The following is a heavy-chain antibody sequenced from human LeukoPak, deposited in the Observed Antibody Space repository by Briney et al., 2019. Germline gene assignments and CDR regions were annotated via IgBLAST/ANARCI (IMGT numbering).Heavy chain of an antibody. D-gene: IGHD6-13*01. CDR1: GGTFSSYA. J-gene: IGHJ4*02. V-gene: IGHV1-69*04. CDR3: ARDYLGGVAAAGNFDY. Sequence: SVKVSCKASGGTFSSYAISWVRQAPGQGLEWMGRIIPILGIANYAQRFQGRVTITADKSTSTAYMELSSLRSEDTAVFYCARDYLGGVAAAGNFDYWGQGTLVTVSS. CDR2: IIPILGIA.